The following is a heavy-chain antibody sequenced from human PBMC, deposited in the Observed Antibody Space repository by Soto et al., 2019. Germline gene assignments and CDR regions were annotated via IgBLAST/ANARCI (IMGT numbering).Heavy chain of an antibody. J-gene: IGHJ6*02. V-gene: IGHV3-9*01. D-gene: IGHD2-15*01. CDR2: ISWNSGRI. CDR1: GFIFDDYA. CDR3: AKAVVAATQPQYYYFGMDV. Sequence: EVQLVESGGGLVQPGRSLSLSCAASGFIFDDYAMHWVRQAPGKGLEWVSGISWNSGRIVYADSVKGRFTTSRDNAKNALYVQMNSLRAEDTALYYCAKAVVAATQPQYYYFGMDVWGQGTTVTVSS.